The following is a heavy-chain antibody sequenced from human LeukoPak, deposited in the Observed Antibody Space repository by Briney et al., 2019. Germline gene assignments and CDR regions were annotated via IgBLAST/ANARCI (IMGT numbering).Heavy chain of an antibody. CDR3: AREAGYGDSAAAFDI. CDR2: INPNSGGT. J-gene: IGHJ3*02. Sequence: GASVKVSCKASGYTFTGYYMHWVRQAPGQGLEWMGWINPNSGGTNYAQKFQGRVTMTRDTSISTAYMELSRLRSDDTAVYYCAREAGYGDSAAAFDIWGQGTMVTVSS. V-gene: IGHV1-2*02. CDR1: GYTFTGYY. D-gene: IGHD4-17*01.